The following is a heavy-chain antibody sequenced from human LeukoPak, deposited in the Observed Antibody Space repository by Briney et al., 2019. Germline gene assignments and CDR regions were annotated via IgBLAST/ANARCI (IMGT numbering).Heavy chain of an antibody. J-gene: IGHJ4*02. CDR1: GYTLTELS. CDR2: FDPEDGET. CDR3: AADETSRSRGYSYGYDY. D-gene: IGHD5-18*01. Sequence: ASVKVSCKVSGYTLTELSMHWVRQAPGKGLEWMGGFDPEDGETIYAQKFQGRVTMTEDTSTDTAYMELSSLRSEDTAVCYCAADETSRSRGYSYGYDYWGQGTLVTVSS. V-gene: IGHV1-24*01.